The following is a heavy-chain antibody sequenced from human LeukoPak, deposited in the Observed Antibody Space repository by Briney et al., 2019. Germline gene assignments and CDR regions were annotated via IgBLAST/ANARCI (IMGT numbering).Heavy chain of an antibody. Sequence: GGSLRLSCAASGFTFSSYAMSWVRQAPGKGLEWVSAISGSGGSTYYADPVKGRFTISRDNSKNTLYLQMNSLRAEDTAVYYCAKWGVALYGDYAGGLRYWGQGTLVTASS. CDR3: AKWGVALYGDYAGGLRY. CDR1: GFTFSSYA. CDR2: ISGSGGST. D-gene: IGHD4-17*01. J-gene: IGHJ4*02. V-gene: IGHV3-23*01.